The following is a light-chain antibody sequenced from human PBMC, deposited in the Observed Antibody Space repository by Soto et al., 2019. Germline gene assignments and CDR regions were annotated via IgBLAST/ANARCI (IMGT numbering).Light chain of an antibody. V-gene: IGKV1-12*01. Sequence: DIQMTQSPTSVSASLRHSVTITYRASQGISSWLAWHQQKPGKAPKLLIYAASSLQSGVPSRFSGSGSGTDFTLTISSLQPEDFATYYCQQANSFPQTFGQGTKVDIK. CDR2: AAS. CDR3: QQANSFPQT. J-gene: IGKJ1*01. CDR1: QGISSW.